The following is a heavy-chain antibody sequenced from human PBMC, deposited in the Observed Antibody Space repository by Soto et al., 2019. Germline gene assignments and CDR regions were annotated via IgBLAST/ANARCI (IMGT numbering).Heavy chain of an antibody. CDR1: GFTFDDYA. CDR3: AKGYYGSGSRYYFDY. CDR2: ISWNSGSI. J-gene: IGHJ4*02. D-gene: IGHD3-10*01. Sequence: DVQLVESGGGLVQPGRSLRLSCAASGFTFDDYAMHWVRQAPGKGLAWVSGISWNSGSIGYADSVKGRFTISRDNAKNSLYLQMNSLRAEDTALYYCAKGYYGSGSRYYFDYWGQGTLVTVSS. V-gene: IGHV3-9*01.